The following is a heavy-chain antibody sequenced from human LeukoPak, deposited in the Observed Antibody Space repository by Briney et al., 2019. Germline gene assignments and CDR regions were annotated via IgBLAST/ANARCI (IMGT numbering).Heavy chain of an antibody. Sequence: TGGSLRLSCAASGFTFSDSAMTWVRQAPGKGLEWLSLISFSGNNAYYADSVKGRFTISRDNSQDTLYLQIHSLRAEDTAMYCCARDMELSTWGLGTMVTVSS. CDR1: GFTFSDSA. D-gene: IGHD3-16*02. CDR2: ISFSGNNA. CDR3: ARDMELST. V-gene: IGHV3-23*01. J-gene: IGHJ3*01.